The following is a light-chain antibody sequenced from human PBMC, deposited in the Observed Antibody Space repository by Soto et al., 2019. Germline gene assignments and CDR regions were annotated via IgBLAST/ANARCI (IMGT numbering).Light chain of an antibody. CDR1: QDISNW. CDR3: QQAHSLPIT. Sequence: DIPMTQSPSSVSASVGDRVTITCRASQDISNWLAWYQQKPGKAPKLLIYAASSLQSGVTSRFSDIRSGTDFTLTITSVQPEDFATYFCQQAHSLPITIGQGTRLEIK. V-gene: IGKV1-12*01. J-gene: IGKJ5*01. CDR2: AAS.